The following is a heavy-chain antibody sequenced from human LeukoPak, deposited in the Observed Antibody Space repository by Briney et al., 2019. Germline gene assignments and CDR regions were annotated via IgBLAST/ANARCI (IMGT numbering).Heavy chain of an antibody. CDR1: GGSISSYY. Sequence: PSETLSLTCTVSGGSISSYYWSWIRQPPGKGLEWIGYIYYSGSTNYNPSLKSRVTISVDTSKHQFSLKLSSVTAADTAVYYCARGSGGTIPGSYYGMDVWGQGTTVTVSS. CDR2: IYYSGST. CDR3: ARGSGGTIPGSYYGMDV. V-gene: IGHV4-59*01. J-gene: IGHJ6*02. D-gene: IGHD1-14*01.